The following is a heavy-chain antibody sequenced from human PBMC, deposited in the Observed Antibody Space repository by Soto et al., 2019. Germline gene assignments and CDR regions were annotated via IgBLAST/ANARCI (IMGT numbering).Heavy chain of an antibody. CDR1: GYTFTSYA. D-gene: IGHD4-17*01. J-gene: IGHJ2*01. CDR3: ARGASSVTTFYFDP. CDR2: INPGNGNT. Sequence: QVQVVQSGAEVKKPGASVKVSCKASGYTFTSYAMHWVRQAPGQRLEWMGWINPGNGNTKNSQKFQGRVTITRDTFASTAYMELSSLRSEDTAVYYWARGASSVTTFYFDPWGRGTLVTVSS. V-gene: IGHV1-3*01.